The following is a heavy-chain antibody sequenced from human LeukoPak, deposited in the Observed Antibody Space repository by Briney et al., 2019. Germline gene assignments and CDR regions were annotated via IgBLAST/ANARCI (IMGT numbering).Heavy chain of an antibody. D-gene: IGHD5-24*01. CDR2: ISGSGNGT. CDR3: AKRTMSAFDS. CDR1: GFTFSKHA. V-gene: IGHV3-23*01. Sequence: GGSLRLSCETSGFTFSKHAMSWVRQAPGRGLEWVSGISGSGNGTYYADSVKGRFTISRDNSKNVVYLQMNSLTVEDAATYYCAKRTMSAFDSWGQGTLLIVSS. J-gene: IGHJ4*02.